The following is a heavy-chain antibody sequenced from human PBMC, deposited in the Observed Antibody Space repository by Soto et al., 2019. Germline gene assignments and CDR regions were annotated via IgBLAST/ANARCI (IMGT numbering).Heavy chain of an antibody. CDR2: VSRDGRNT. CDR3: AKGGRQWLVTADFNY. J-gene: IGHJ4*02. V-gene: IGHV3-30*18. CDR1: GFTFSDYA. Sequence: VQLVESGGGVVQPGRSLRLSCAASGFTFSDYAMHWVRQAPGKGLEWVAVVSRDGRNTHYADSVKGRFTISRDSSKNTVSQEMSSLRAEATAVYYWAKGGRQWLVTADFNYWGQGALVTVSS. D-gene: IGHD6-19*01.